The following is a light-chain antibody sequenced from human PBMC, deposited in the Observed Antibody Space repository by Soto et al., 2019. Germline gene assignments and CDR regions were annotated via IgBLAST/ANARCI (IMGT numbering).Light chain of an antibody. CDR2: DAS. CDR1: QCVSSY. V-gene: IGKV3-11*01. CDR3: QQRSNWPPTWT. Sequence: EIVLTQSPATLSLSPGERATLSCRASQCVSSYLAWYQQKPGQAPRLLIYDASNRATGIPARFSGSGSGTDLTLTISSLEPEDFAVYYCQQRSNWPPTWTFGQGTKVDIK. J-gene: IGKJ1*01.